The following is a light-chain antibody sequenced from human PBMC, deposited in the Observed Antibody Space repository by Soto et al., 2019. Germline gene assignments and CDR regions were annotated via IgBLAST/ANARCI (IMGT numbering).Light chain of an antibody. CDR1: SSDVGSYNL. Sequence: ALTQPASVSGSPGQSTTISCTGTSSDVGSYNLVSWYQQHPGKAPKLMIYEVSKRPSGVSNRFSGSKSGNTASLTISGLQAEDEADYYCCSYAGSSTYVFGTGTKLTVL. CDR3: CSYAGSSTYV. J-gene: IGLJ1*01. V-gene: IGLV2-23*02. CDR2: EVS.